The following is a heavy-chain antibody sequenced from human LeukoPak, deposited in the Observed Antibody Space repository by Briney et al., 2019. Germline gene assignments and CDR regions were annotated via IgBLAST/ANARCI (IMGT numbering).Heavy chain of an antibody. Sequence: GGSLRLSCAASGFAFSSYAMSWVRQAPGKGLEWVSAVSGGDGSTYYADSVKGRFTISRDNSKNTLYLQMNSLRAEDTAVYYCAKDRHHSGSYAADIDYWGQGTLVTVSS. D-gene: IGHD1-26*01. CDR3: AKDRHHSGSYAADIDY. CDR1: GFAFSSYA. J-gene: IGHJ4*02. V-gene: IGHV3-23*01. CDR2: VSGGDGST.